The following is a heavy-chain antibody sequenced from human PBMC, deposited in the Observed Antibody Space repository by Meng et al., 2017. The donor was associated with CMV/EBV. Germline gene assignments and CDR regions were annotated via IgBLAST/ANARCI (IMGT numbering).Heavy chain of an antibody. J-gene: IGHJ4*02. CDR1: GYTFNKHG. CDR3: AKDLFSPGGNSCFDH. Sequence: ASVKVSCKASGYTFNKHGINWVRQAPGQGLEWMGWINLWNGKIESAQKFQGRITLTTDASTSTVYMELRSLTSDDTAVYYCAKDLFSPGGNSCFDHWGQGTPVTVSS. D-gene: IGHD3-16*01. CDR2: INLWNGKI. V-gene: IGHV1-18*01.